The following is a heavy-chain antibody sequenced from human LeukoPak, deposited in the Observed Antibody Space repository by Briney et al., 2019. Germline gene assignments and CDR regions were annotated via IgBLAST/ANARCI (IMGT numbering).Heavy chain of an antibody. J-gene: IGHJ4*02. D-gene: IGHD3-10*01. CDR3: AKDIAMVRGVISGPFDY. CDR2: ISWNSGSI. V-gene: IGHV3-9*01. Sequence: GESLRLSCAASGFTFSRYWIHWVHQAPGKGLEWVSGISWNSGSIGYADSVKGRFTISRDNAKNSLYLQMNSLRAEDTALYYCAKDIAMVRGVISGPFDYWGQGTLVTVSS. CDR1: GFTFSRYW.